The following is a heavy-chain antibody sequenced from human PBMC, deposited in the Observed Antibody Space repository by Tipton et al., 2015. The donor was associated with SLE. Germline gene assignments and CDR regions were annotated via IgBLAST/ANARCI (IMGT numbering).Heavy chain of an antibody. CDR3: ASPVAADGKDDPLQQ. V-gene: IGHV4-61*02. J-gene: IGHJ1*01. D-gene: IGHD6-13*01. CDR1: DGSIQSGRYF. Sequence: TLSLTCTVSDGSIQSGRYFWSWFRRPAGKGLEWIGRVYISGYTTYIPSLQGRVTMSVDTSKDQFSLHLSSVTAADTAVNYCASPVAADGKDDPLQQWGQGRLCTVPS. CDR2: VYISGYT.